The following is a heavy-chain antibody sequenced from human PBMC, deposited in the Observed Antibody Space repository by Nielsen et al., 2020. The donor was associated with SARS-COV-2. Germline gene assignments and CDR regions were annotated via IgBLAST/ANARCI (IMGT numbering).Heavy chain of an antibody. J-gene: IGHJ6*02. CDR2: IKQDGSEK. CDR3: ARDYGDTAILGYYYYGMDV. Sequence: WIRQPPGKGLEWVANIKQDGSEKYYVDSVKGRFTISRDNSKNTLYLQMNSLRAEDTAVCYCARDYGDTAILGYYYYGMDVWGQGTTVTVSS. V-gene: IGHV3-7*01. D-gene: IGHD5-18*01.